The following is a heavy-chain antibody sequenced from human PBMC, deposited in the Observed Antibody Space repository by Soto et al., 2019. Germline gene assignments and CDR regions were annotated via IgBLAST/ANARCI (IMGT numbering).Heavy chain of an antibody. CDR1: GGSISSSSYY. CDR2: IYYSGST. Sequence: PSETLSLTCTVSGGSISSSSYYWGWIRQPPGKGLEWIGSIYYSGSTYYNPSLKSRITIYVETSKNQFHLKLSTVTAADTAVYYCARDKITGLFDYWGQGTLVTVSS. J-gene: IGHJ4*02. CDR3: ARDKITGLFDY. V-gene: IGHV4-39*06. D-gene: IGHD2-8*02.